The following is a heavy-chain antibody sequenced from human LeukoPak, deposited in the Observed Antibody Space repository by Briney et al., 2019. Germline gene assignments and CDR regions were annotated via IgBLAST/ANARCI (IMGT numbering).Heavy chain of an antibody. J-gene: IGHJ4*02. CDR3: ARGQLELPDNLDY. CDR1: GGSFSGYY. CDR2: INHSGST. Sequence: PSETLSLTCAVYGGSFSGYYWSWIRQPPGKGLERIGEINHSGSTNYNPSLKSRVTISVDTSKNQFSLKLSSVTAADTAVYYCARGQLELPDNLDYWGQGTLVTVSS. V-gene: IGHV4-34*01. D-gene: IGHD1-7*01.